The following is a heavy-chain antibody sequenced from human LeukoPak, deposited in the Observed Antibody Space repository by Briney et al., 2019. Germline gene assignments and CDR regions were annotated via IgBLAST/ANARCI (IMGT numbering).Heavy chain of an antibody. CDR2: IKQDGSEK. CDR3: AREGYCSSTSCYLDAFDI. J-gene: IGHJ3*02. V-gene: IGHV3-7*01. D-gene: IGHD2-2*01. Sequence: GGSLRLSCAASGFTFSSYWMSWVRQAPGKGLEWVANIKQDGSEKYYVDSVKGRFTISRDNAKNSLYLQMNSLRAEDTAVYYCAREGYCSSTSCYLDAFDIWGQGTMVIVSS. CDR1: GFTFSSYW.